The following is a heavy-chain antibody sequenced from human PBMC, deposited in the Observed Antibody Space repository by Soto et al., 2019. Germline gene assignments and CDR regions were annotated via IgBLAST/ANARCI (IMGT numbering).Heavy chain of an antibody. D-gene: IGHD4-4*01. CDR2: IYFDGTT. V-gene: IGHV4-59*01. J-gene: IGHJ4*02. CDR3: ARIGEEMTTITGYFDY. Sequence: SETLSLTXTVSGGSISNYYWSWIRQPPGKGLEWIGYIYFDGTTNYNPSLKSRVTLSVDTSKNQFSLKLSSLTSADTAVYYCARIGEEMTTITGYFDYWGQGTLVTVSS. CDR1: GGSISNYY.